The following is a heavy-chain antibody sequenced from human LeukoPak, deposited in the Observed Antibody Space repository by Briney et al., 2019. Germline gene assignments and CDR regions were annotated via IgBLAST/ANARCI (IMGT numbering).Heavy chain of an antibody. Sequence: ASVKVSCKASGYTFTGYYVHWVRQAPGQGLEWMGWINPNSGATTYAQKFQGRVTMTRDTSISTAYMELSRLRSDDTAVYYCTRSGYCSGGSCYSYSPTNDYWGQGTLVTVSS. J-gene: IGHJ4*02. D-gene: IGHD2-15*01. V-gene: IGHV1-2*02. CDR2: INPNSGAT. CDR3: TRSGYCSGGSCYSYSPTNDY. CDR1: GYTFTGYY.